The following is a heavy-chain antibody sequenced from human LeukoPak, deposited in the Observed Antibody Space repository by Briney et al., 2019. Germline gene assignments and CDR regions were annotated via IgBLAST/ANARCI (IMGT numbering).Heavy chain of an antibody. V-gene: IGHV3-11*04. CDR3: ARAAAAGRFLDY. J-gene: IGHJ4*02. CDR2: ISSSGSTI. Sequence: PGGSLRLSCAASGFTFSDYYMSLIRQAPGKGLEWVSYISSSGSTIYYADSVKGRFTISRDNAKNSLYLQMNSLRAEDTAVYYCARAAAAGRFLDYWGQGTLVTVSS. D-gene: IGHD6-13*01. CDR1: GFTFSDYY.